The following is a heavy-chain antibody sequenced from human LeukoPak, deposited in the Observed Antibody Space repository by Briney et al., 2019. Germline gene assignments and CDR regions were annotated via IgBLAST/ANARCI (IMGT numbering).Heavy chain of an antibody. CDR1: GLTFSSYA. CDR3: AKGAVAGNQKPGGY. V-gene: IGHV3-23*01. Sequence: PGGSLRLAWAASGLTFSSYAMSWVRQAPGKGMEWVSAISGRCRTTYYPHSVNGRFPISRHNSKNTLYLQMNSLRAEDTAVYYCAKGAVAGNQKPGGYWGQGTLVTVSS. D-gene: IGHD6-19*01. J-gene: IGHJ4*02. CDR2: ISGRCRTT.